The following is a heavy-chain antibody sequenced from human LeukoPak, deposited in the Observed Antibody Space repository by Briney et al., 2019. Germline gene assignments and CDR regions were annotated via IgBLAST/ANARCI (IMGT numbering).Heavy chain of an antibody. J-gene: IGHJ6*03. CDR1: GGSFSGYY. CDR3: ARVRGARDFWSGYYYYYYMDV. V-gene: IGHV4-34*01. CDR2: INHSGST. D-gene: IGHD3-3*01. Sequence: PSETLSVTCAVYGGSFSGYYWSWIRQPPGKGLEWIGEINHSGSTNYNPSLKSRVTISVDTSKNQFSLKLSSVTAADTAVYYCARVRGARDFWSGYYYYYYMDVWGKGTTVTVAS.